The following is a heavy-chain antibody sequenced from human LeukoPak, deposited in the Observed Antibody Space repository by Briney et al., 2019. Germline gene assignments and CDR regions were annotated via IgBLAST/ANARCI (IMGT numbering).Heavy chain of an antibody. CDR1: GFTFSSYA. V-gene: IGHV3-64*01. J-gene: IGHJ6*02. CDR2: ISSNGGIT. D-gene: IGHD2-2*01. Sequence: PGGSLTLTCPASGFTFSSYALHWVRQAPGQGLDYVLPISSNGGITYYANSVEGRFTISRDNSKNTLYLQMGSLRAEDMAVYYCARDQLLLSYYYGMDVWGQGTTVTVSS. CDR3: ARDQLLLSYYYGMDV.